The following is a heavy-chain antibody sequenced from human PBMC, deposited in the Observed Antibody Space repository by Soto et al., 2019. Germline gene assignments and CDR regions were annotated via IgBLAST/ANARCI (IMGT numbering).Heavy chain of an antibody. CDR2: IYYSGST. D-gene: IGHD5-18*01. V-gene: IGHV4-59*01. CDR1: GGSISSYY. CDR3: ASLDTAMAFGY. J-gene: IGHJ4*02. Sequence: NPSETLSLTCTVSGGSISSYYWSWIRQPPGKGLEWIGYIYYSGSTNYNPSLKSRVTISVDTSKNQFSLKLSSVTAADTAVYYCASLDTAMAFGYWGQGTLVTVSS.